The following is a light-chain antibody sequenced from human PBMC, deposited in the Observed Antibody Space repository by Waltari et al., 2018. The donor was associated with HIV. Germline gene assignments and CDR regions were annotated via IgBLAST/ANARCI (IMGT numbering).Light chain of an antibody. CDR1: NSNIGSNT. V-gene: IGLV1-44*01. CDR3: AAWDDSLNGVV. J-gene: IGLJ2*01. CDR2: SNK. Sequence: QSVLTQPPSASGTPGQRVTISCSGSNSNIGSNTVNWYQQLPGAAPKLLIDSNKQRPSGVPDRCSGSKSGTSASLAISGLQSEDEADYYCAAWDDSLNGVVFGGGTKLTVL.